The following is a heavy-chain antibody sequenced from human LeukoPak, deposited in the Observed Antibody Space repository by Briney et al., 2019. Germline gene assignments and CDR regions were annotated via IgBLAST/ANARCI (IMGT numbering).Heavy chain of an antibody. CDR2: ISGSGGST. D-gene: IGHD6-19*01. CDR1: GFTFSSYA. J-gene: IGHJ4*02. CDR3: AKKIAVAGQNFDY. V-gene: IGHV3-23*01. Sequence: GGSLRLSCAASGFTFSSYAMSWVRQAPGKGLEWVSAISGSGGSTYYADSVKGRFTISRDNSKNTLYLQMNSLRVEDTAVYFCAKKIAVAGQNFDYWGQGTLVTVSS.